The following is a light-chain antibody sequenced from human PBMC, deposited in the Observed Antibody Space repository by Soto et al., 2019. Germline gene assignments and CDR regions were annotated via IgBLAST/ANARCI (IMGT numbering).Light chain of an antibody. V-gene: IGLV2-11*01. CDR1: TSDVGGYIY. CDR2: DVN. CDR3: CSYAGSYTLV. J-gene: IGLJ2*01. Sequence: QSALTQPRSVSGSPGQSVTISCTGTTSDVGGYIYVSWYQQHPGGAPKLMIYDVNKRPSGVPDRFSGSKSGNTASLTISGLQAEDEADYYCCSYAGSYTLVFGGGTKLTVL.